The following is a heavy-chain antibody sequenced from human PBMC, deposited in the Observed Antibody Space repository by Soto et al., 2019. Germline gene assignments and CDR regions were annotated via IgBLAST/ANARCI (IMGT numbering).Heavy chain of an antibody. CDR1: GDSVSNNAVA. CDR2: TYRASESYN. V-gene: IGHV6-1*01. J-gene: IGHJ4*02. CDR3: ARGKNAACEY. Sequence: QVQLQQSGPGILKASQTLSVTCAISGDSVSNNAVAWNWIRQSPSGGLEWLGRTYRASESYNDYSISLKSRVTINSDPSRNQFSLQLTSVTSEDTAVYYCARGKNAACEYWGQGTVVTVSS.